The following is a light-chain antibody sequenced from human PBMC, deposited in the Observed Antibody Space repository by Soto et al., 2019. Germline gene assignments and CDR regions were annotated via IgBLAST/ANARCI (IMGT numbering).Light chain of an antibody. CDR1: QSVNSK. CDR3: QQYSNWLWT. Sequence: VMTQSPATLSVSPVERPTLSCRASQSVNSKLAWYQQKAGQAPRLIIYDASITDTGIPARFSGSGSGTECTLTICRLQSEDFAVYFGQQYSNWLWTFGQGTKVDIK. CDR2: DAS. J-gene: IGKJ1*01. V-gene: IGKV3-15*01.